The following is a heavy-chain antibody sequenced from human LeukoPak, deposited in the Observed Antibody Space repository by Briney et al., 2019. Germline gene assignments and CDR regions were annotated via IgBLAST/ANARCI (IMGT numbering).Heavy chain of an antibody. CDR2: IIPIFGTA. CDR1: GGTFSSYA. J-gene: IGHJ4*02. V-gene: IGHV1-69*13. CDR3: ARSLWFGELLSPFDY. Sequence: GASVKVSCEASGGTFSSYAISWVRQAPGQGLEWMGGIIPIFGTANYAQKFQGRVTITADESTSTAYMELSSLRSEDTAVYYCARSLWFGELLSPFDYWGQGTLVTVSS. D-gene: IGHD3-10*01.